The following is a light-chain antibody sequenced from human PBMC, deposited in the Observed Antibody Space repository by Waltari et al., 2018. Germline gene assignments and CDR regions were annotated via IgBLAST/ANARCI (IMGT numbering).Light chain of an antibody. V-gene: IGLV1-44*01. Sequence: QSVLTQTPSASGTPGQRVTISCSGSASNIGGNLVNWYQQLPGKAPKLLIYRGDLRPAGVPDRVSGSKSGTSASLASSGLQSEDEADYFCASWDDSLNGHWVFGGGTKVTVL. CDR1: ASNIGGNL. J-gene: IGLJ3*02. CDR3: ASWDDSLNGHWV. CDR2: RGD.